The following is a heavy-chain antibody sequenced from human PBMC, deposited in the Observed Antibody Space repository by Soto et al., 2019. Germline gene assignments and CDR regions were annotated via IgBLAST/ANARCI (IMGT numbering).Heavy chain of an antibody. CDR3: ARAGDSGSYFQH. J-gene: IGHJ1*01. V-gene: IGHV3-33*01. CDR2: IWYDGSNK. Sequence: ESGGGVVQPGRSLRLSCAASGFTFSSYGMHWVRQAPGKGLEWVAVIWYDGSNKYYADSVKGRFTISRDNSKNTLYLQMNSLRAEDTAVYYCARAGDSGSYFQHWGQGTLVTVSS. D-gene: IGHD1-26*01. CDR1: GFTFSSYG.